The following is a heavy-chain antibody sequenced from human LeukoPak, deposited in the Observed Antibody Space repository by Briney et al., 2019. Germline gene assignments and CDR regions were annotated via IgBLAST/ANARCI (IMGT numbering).Heavy chain of an antibody. Sequence: GRSLRLSCAASGFTFDDYAMHWVRQAPGKGLEWVSGISWNSGGIGYADSVKGRFTISRDNAKNSLYLQMNSLRAEDTALYYCAKSLLWFGELLYGFDYWGQGTLVTVSS. CDR3: AKSLLWFGELLYGFDY. CDR1: GFTFDDYA. D-gene: IGHD3-10*01. V-gene: IGHV3-9*01. CDR2: ISWNSGGI. J-gene: IGHJ4*02.